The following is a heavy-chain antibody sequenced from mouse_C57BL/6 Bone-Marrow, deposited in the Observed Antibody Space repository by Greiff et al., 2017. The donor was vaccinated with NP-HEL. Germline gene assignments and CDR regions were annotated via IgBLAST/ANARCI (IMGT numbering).Heavy chain of an antibody. Sequence: EVQLQQSGAELARPGASVKLSCKASGYTFTSYGISWVKQRPEQGLEWIGWIDPENGDTEYASKFQGKATITADTSSNTAYLQLSSLTSEDTAVYYCTTSGSNLDYWGQGTTLTVSS. V-gene: IGHV14-4*01. D-gene: IGHD2-5*01. CDR3: TTSGSNLDY. J-gene: IGHJ2*01. CDR2: IDPENGDT. CDR1: GYTFTSYG.